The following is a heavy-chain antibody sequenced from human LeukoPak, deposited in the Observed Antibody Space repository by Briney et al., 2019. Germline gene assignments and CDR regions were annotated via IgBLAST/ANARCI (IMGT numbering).Heavy chain of an antibody. D-gene: IGHD5-12*01. Sequence: GASVKVSCKASGYTFTGYYMHWVRQAPGQGLEWMGWISAYNGNTNYAQKLQGRVTMTTDTSTSTAYMELRSLRSDDTAVYYCARGPGGGYVQNFDYWGQGTLVTVSS. CDR2: ISAYNGNT. V-gene: IGHV1-18*04. CDR3: ARGPGGGYVQNFDY. CDR1: GYTFTGYY. J-gene: IGHJ4*02.